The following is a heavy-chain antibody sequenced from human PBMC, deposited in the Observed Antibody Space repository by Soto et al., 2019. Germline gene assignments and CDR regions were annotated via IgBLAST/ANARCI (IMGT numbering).Heavy chain of an antibody. V-gene: IGHV4-39*01. Sequence: SETLSLTXTVSGVSISSRSYYWGWVRQPPGEGLEWVGSMSNSGSTYYNPSLKRRVTISVDRSKNQFSLNLKSVIAAETAVYYCARHLGRGWFDPWGQGTLVTVS. CDR3: ARHLGRGWFDP. J-gene: IGHJ5*02. CDR1: GVSISSRSYY. D-gene: IGHD7-27*01. CDR2: MSNSGST.